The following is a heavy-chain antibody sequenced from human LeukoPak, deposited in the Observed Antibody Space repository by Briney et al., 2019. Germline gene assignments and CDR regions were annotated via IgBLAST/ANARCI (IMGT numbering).Heavy chain of an antibody. CDR1: GFTFSTYW. CDR2: INSDGSST. D-gene: IGHD6-19*01. J-gene: IGHJ4*02. V-gene: IGHV3-74*01. Sequence: GGSLRLSCAASGFTFSTYWMHWVRQAPGKGLVWVSGINSDGSSTRYADSVKGRFTISRDNAKNSLYLQMNSLRAEDTAMYYCASINSIVVAGIHYFEYWGQGTLVTVSS. CDR3: ASINSIVVAGIHYFEY.